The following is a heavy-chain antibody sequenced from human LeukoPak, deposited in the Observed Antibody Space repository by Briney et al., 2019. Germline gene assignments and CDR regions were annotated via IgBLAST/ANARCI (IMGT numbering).Heavy chain of an antibody. Sequence: GASVKVSCKASGYTFTSYYMHWVQQAPGQGLEWMGIINPSGGSTSYAQKFQGRVTMTRDTSTSTVYMELSSLRSEDTAVYYCARDITFERPQEKLTTYYCSGGSCYSDVYSYMDVWGKGTTVTISS. D-gene: IGHD2-15*01. J-gene: IGHJ6*03. CDR3: ARDITFERPQEKLTTYYCSGGSCYSDVYSYMDV. V-gene: IGHV1-46*01. CDR1: GYTFTSYY. CDR2: INPSGGST.